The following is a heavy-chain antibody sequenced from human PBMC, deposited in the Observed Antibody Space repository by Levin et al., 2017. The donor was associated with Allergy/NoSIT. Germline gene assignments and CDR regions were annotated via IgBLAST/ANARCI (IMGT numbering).Heavy chain of an antibody. CDR2: IYSDGST. CDR1: GFSVSNHY. J-gene: IGHJ4*02. V-gene: IGHV3-53*01. CDR3: TKGHYSGVYQ. D-gene: IGHD2-2*01. Sequence: SGGSLRLSCAASGFSVSNHYMTWVRQGPGKGLECVSVIYSDGSTYYADSVRGRFTISRDSFRNTLSLQMKSLRDDDTAAYYCTKGHYSGVYQWGQGTLVTVSS.